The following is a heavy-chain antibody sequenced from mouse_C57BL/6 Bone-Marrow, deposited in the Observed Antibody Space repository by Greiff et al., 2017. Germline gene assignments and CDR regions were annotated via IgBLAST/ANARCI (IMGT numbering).Heavy chain of an antibody. V-gene: IGHV2-9-1*01. D-gene: IGHD1-1*01. CDR2: IWTGGGT. CDR1: GFSLTSYA. Sequence: QVQLQQSGPGLVAPSQSLSITCTVSGFSLTSYAISWVRQPLGKGLEWLGVIWTGGGTNYNSALKSRLSISKDNSKSQVFLKMNSLQTDDTARYYCARNNGSSYWYFDVWGTGTTVTVSS. J-gene: IGHJ1*03. CDR3: ARNNGSSYWYFDV.